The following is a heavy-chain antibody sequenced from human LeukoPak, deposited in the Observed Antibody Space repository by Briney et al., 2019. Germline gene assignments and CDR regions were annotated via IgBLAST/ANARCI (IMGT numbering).Heavy chain of an antibody. CDR2: IWYEGSNK. V-gene: IGHV3-33*01. Sequence: GGSLTLSCAASGLTFSTYGKHWARQAPGKGLEWVAVIWYEGSNKYYADSVRGRFHISRDNSQNTLFLQMNSLRDEDTALYYCARDLCQDRADGFDIWGQGKMVIVSS. CDR1: GLTFSTYG. CDR3: ARDLCQDRADGFDI. D-gene: IGHD2-15*01. J-gene: IGHJ3*02.